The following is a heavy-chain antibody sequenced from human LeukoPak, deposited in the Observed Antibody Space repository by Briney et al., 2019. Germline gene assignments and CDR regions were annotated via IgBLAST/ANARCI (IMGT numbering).Heavy chain of an antibody. CDR1: GGSISSSSYY. J-gene: IGHJ4*02. CDR2: INHSGST. Sequence: PSETLSLTCTVSGGSISSSSYYWSWIRQPPGKGLEWIGEINHSGSTNYNPSLKSRVTISVDTSKNQFSLKLSSVTAADTAVYYCARGRAQLWPSKMDYWGQGTLVTVSS. V-gene: IGHV4-39*07. CDR3: ARGRAQLWPSKMDY. D-gene: IGHD5-18*01.